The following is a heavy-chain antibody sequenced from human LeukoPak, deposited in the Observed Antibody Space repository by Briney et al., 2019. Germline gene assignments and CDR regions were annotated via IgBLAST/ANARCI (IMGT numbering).Heavy chain of an antibody. CDR2: ISAYNGNT. V-gene: IGHV1-18*01. D-gene: IGHD3-9*01. Sequence: ASVKVSCKASGYTFSNYGISWVRQAPGQGLEWMGWISAYNGNTNYAQKLQGRVTMTTDTSTSTAYMELRSLRSDDTAVYYCARDIKYNILTGYRSSFGFDPWGQGTLVTVSS. J-gene: IGHJ5*02. CDR1: GYTFSNYG. CDR3: ARDIKYNILTGYRSSFGFDP.